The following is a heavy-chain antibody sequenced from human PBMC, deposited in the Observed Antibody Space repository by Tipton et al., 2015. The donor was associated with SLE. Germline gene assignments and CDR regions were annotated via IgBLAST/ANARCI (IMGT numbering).Heavy chain of an antibody. J-gene: IGHJ4*02. Sequence: TLSLTCTVSGGSISSSSYYWGWIRQPPGKGLEWIGSIYYSGSTYYNPSLKSRVTISVDTSKTHFSLKLSSVTAADTAVYYCARGRIVVPAVLYYFDYWGQGTLVTVSS. CDR1: GGSISSSSYY. D-gene: IGHD2-2*01. CDR2: IYYSGST. CDR3: ARGRIVVPAVLYYFDY. V-gene: IGHV4-39*02.